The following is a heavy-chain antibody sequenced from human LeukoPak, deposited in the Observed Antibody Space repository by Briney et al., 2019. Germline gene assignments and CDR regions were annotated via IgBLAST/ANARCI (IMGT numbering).Heavy chain of an antibody. CDR2: IIPIFGTA. Sequence: GASVKVSCKASGGTFSSYAISWVRQAPGQGLEWMGGIIPIFGTANYAQKFQGRVTITADESTSTAYMELSSLRSEDTAVYYCAGDKEPNHSGYDFDYWGQGTLVTVSS. CDR3: AGDKEPNHSGYDFDY. CDR1: GGTFSSYA. D-gene: IGHD5-12*01. J-gene: IGHJ4*02. V-gene: IGHV1-69*13.